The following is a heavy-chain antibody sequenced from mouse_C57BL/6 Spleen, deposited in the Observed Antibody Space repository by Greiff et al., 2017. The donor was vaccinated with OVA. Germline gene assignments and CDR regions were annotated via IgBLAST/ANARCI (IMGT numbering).Heavy chain of an antibody. V-gene: IGHV6-3*01. CDR2: IRLKSDNYAT. CDR1: GFTFSNYW. D-gene: IGHD2-5*01. CDR3: TGSYYSNGFAY. Sequence: EVQLQESGGGLVQPGGSMKLSCVASGFTFSNYWMNWVRQSPEKGLEWVAQIRLKSDNYATHYAESVKGRFTISRDDSKSSVYLQMNNLRAEDTGIYYCTGSYYSNGFAYWGQGTLVTVSA. J-gene: IGHJ3*01.